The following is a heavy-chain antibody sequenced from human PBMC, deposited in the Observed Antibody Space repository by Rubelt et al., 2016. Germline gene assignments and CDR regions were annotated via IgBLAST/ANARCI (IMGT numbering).Heavy chain of an antibody. CDR3: ARDKEWLATRGFQNWFDP. CDR2: ISAYNGNT. Sequence: QVQLVQSGAEVKKPGASVKVSCKASGYTFTSYGISWVRQAPGQGLEWMGWISAYNGNTNYAQKIQGIVTMTTDTSTSTAYMELRSLRSDDTAVYYCARDKEWLATRGFQNWFDPWGQGTLVTVSS. CDR1: GYTFTSYG. J-gene: IGHJ5*02. D-gene: IGHD6-19*01. V-gene: IGHV1-18*01.